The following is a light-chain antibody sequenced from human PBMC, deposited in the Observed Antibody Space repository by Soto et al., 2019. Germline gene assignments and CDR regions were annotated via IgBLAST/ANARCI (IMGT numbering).Light chain of an antibody. Sequence: VLTQSPGTLSLYPGERATLSCRASQSVSANYLAWYQQKRAEAPRLLIYGASSRATGIPDRFSGSGSGTDFTMTISRLAPEDCAVYDCHQYGTAPLSVGPGTKVDIK. CDR3: HQYGTAPLS. V-gene: IGKV3-20*01. CDR1: QSVSANY. CDR2: GAS. J-gene: IGKJ3*01.